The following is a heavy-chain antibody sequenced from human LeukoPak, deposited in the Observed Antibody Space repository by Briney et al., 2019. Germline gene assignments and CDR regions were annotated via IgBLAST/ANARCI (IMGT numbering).Heavy chain of an antibody. Sequence: PGGSLRLSCAASGFTFSGSAMNWVRQAPGKGLEWVSSISSSSGYIYYADSVKGRFTISRDNAKNSLYLQMNSLRAEDTAVYYCARVPEWLATRLFDYWGQGTLVTVSS. D-gene: IGHD6-19*01. J-gene: IGHJ4*02. CDR2: ISSSSGYI. CDR1: GFTFSGSA. CDR3: ARVPEWLATRLFDY. V-gene: IGHV3-21*01.